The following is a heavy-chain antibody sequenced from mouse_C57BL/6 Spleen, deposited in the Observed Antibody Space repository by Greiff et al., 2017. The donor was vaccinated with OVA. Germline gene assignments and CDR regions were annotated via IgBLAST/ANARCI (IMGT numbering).Heavy chain of an antibody. Sequence: QVQLQQSGAELMKPGASVKLSCKATGYTFTGYWIEWVKQRPGHGLEWIGEILPGSGSTNYNEKFKSKATLTVDKSSSTAYMQLSSLTSEDSAVYYCASYYGSSKAMDYWGQGTSVTVSS. D-gene: IGHD1-1*01. CDR2: ILPGSGST. CDR3: ASYYGSSKAMDY. V-gene: IGHV1-9*01. CDR1: GYTFTGYW. J-gene: IGHJ4*01.